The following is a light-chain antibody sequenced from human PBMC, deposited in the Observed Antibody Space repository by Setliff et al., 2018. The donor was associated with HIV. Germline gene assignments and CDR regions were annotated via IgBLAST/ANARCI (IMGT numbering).Light chain of an antibody. CDR2: YDS. J-gene: IGLJ1*01. V-gene: IGLV3-21*04. CDR3: QVWDSSSDHPYV. Sequence: SYELTQPPSVSVAPGKTARITCGGNNIGSKSVHWYQQKPGQAPVLVIFYDSDRPSGIPERFSGSNSGNTATLTIRRVEAGDEADYYCQVWDSSSDHPYVFGTGTKATVL. CDR1: NIGSKS.